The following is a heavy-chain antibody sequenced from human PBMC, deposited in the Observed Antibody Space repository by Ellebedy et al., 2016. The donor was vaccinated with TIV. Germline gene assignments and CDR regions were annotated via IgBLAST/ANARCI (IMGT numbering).Heavy chain of an antibody. D-gene: IGHD6-13*01. V-gene: IGHV4-34*01. Sequence: MPGGSLRLSCAVYGGSFSGYYWSWIRQPPGKGLEWIGEINHSGSTNYNPSLKSRVTISVDTSKNQFSLKLSSVTAADTAVYYCARQTSYSSSWYPYYFDYWGQGTLVTVSS. J-gene: IGHJ4*02. CDR1: GGSFSGYY. CDR3: ARQTSYSSSWYPYYFDY. CDR2: INHSGST.